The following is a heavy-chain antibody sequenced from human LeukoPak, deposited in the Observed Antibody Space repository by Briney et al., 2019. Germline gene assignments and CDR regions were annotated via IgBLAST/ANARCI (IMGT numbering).Heavy chain of an antibody. V-gene: IGHV5-51*01. CDR3: ARLYYYDSSGYPNWFDP. Sequence: GESLKISCKGSGYSFTSYWIGWVRQMPGKGLEWMGIIYPGDSDTGYSPSFQGQVTISADKSISTAYLQWSSLKASDTAMYYCARLYYYDSSGYPNWFDPWGQGTLVTVSS. CDR1: GYSFTSYW. D-gene: IGHD3-22*01. J-gene: IGHJ5*02. CDR2: IYPGDSDT.